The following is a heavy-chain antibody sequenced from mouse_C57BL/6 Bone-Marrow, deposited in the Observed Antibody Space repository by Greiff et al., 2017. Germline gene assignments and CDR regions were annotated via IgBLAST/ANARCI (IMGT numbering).Heavy chain of an antibody. J-gene: IGHJ4*01. V-gene: IGHV3-6*01. Sequence: EVQLQESGPGLVKPSQSLSLSCSVSGYSITSCYYWYWIRQFPGNKLEWMGYISYDGSNNYNPSLKNQISITRDTSKNQFFLKLKSVTTEDTATYYCARAVGYAMDYWGQGTSVTVTS. CDR3: ARAVGYAMDY. CDR2: ISYDGSN. D-gene: IGHD1-1*01. CDR1: GYSITSCYY.